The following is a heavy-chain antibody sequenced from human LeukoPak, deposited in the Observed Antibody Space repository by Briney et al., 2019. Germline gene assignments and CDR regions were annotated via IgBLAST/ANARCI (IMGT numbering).Heavy chain of an antibody. V-gene: IGHV3-21*01. CDR3: ARSYTAMAHDAFDI. CDR1: GFTFSSYS. J-gene: IGHJ3*02. D-gene: IGHD5-18*01. Sequence: GGSLRLSCAASGFTFSSYSMNWVRQAPGKGLEWVSSISSSNYIYYADSVRGRFTISRDNAKNSLYLQMNSLRAEDTAVYYCARSYTAMAHDAFDIWGQGTMVTVSS. CDR2: ISSSNYI.